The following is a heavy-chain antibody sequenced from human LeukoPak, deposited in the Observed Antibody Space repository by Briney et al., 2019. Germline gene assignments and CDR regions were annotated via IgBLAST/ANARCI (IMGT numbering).Heavy chain of an antibody. J-gene: IGHJ4*02. CDR2: VNHSGST. CDR3: ASTGYSSSWYPH. Sequence: SETLSLTCAVSGGPFSGYSWSWIRQPPGKGLEWIGEVNHSGSTNYNPSLKSRVSISVDTSKNQFSLNLSSVTAADTAVYYCASTGYSSSWYPHWGQGTLVTVSS. V-gene: IGHV4-34*01. D-gene: IGHD6-13*01. CDR1: GGPFSGYS.